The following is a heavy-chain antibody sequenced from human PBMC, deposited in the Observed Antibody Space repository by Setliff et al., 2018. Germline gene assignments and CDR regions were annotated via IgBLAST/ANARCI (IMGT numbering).Heavy chain of an antibody. Sequence: SETLSLTCTVSGGSISSHYWSWIRQPPGKGLEWIGYIYYSGSTYYNPSLKSRVTISVDTSKNQFSLKLSSVTAADTAVYYCARVSGMGSPPYYYYYYGMDVWGQGTTVTVSS. CDR1: GGSISSHY. J-gene: IGHJ6*02. D-gene: IGHD6-25*01. CDR3: ARVSGMGSPPYYYYYYGMDV. V-gene: IGHV4-59*11. CDR2: IYYSGST.